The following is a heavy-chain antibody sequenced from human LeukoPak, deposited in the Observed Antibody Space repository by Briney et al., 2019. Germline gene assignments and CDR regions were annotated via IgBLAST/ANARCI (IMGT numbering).Heavy chain of an antibody. V-gene: IGHV1-69*13. D-gene: IGHD2-15*01. J-gene: IGHJ4*02. Sequence: VASVKVSCKASGGTFSSYAISWVRQAPGQGLEWMGGIIPIFGTANYAQKFQGRVTITADESTGTAYMELSSLRSEDTAVYYCARGVGYCSGGSCREYYFDYWGQGTLVTVSS. CDR3: ARGVGYCSGGSCREYYFDY. CDR1: GGTFSSYA. CDR2: IIPIFGTA.